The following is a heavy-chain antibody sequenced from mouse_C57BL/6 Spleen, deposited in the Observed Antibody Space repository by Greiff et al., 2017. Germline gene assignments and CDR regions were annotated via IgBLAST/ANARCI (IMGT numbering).Heavy chain of an antibody. Sequence: EVQGVESGPVLVKPGASVKMSCKASGYTFTDYYMNWVKQSHGKSLEWIGVINPYNGGTSYNQKFKGKATLTVDKSSSTAYMELNSLTSEDSAVYYCARRGSSLDYWGQGTTLTVSS. CDR3: ARRGSSLDY. J-gene: IGHJ2*01. V-gene: IGHV1-19*01. CDR2: INPYNGGT. CDR1: GYTFTDYY. D-gene: IGHD1-1*01.